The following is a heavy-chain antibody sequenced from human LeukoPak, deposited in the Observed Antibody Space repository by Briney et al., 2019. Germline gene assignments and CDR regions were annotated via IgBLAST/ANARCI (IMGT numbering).Heavy chain of an antibody. CDR2: VFHSGNT. J-gene: IGHJ5*02. V-gene: IGHV4-4*02. Sequence: PSETLSLTCAVSGDSISSHNWWSWVRQPPGKGLEWIGEVFHSGNTNNNPSLESRVTISVDKSKNHLSLRLNSVTAADTAVYYCARVNTQGVPSPWGQGILVTVSS. CDR1: GDSISSHNW. CDR3: ARVNTQGVPSP. D-gene: IGHD2-15*01.